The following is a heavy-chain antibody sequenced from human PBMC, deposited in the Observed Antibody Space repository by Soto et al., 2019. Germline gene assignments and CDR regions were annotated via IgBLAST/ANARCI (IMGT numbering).Heavy chain of an antibody. CDR2: IYHNGSTYYT. V-gene: IGHV4-30-2*01. CDR3: ARVPSP. J-gene: IGHJ5*02. CDR1: GGSISSGGYS. Sequence: QLQLQESGSGLVKPSQTLSLTCAVSGGSISSGGYSWSWIRQPPGKGLEWIGYIYHNGSTYYTYYNPSLKSRVTISVDRSKNQFSLKLSSVTAADTAVYYCARVPSPWGQGTLVTVSS.